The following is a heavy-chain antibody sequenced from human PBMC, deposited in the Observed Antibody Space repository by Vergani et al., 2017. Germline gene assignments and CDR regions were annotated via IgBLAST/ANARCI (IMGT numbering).Heavy chain of an antibody. D-gene: IGHD2-2*02. Sequence: QVQLVQSGVEVKKPGASVKVSCKASGYTFTSYGISWVRQAPGQGLEWMGWISGNSGNTNYAQKLQGRVTMTTDTSTSTAYMELRSLRSDDMAVYYCARGCGSTSCYKRGEDWFDPWGQGTLVTVSS. CDR1: GYTFTSYG. J-gene: IGHJ5*02. CDR3: ARGCGSTSCYKRGEDWFDP. V-gene: IGHV1-18*03. CDR2: ISGNSGNT.